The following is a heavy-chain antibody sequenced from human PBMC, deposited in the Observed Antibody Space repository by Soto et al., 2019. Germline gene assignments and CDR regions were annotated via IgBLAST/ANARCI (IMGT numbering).Heavy chain of an antibody. Sequence: QVQLVQSGAEVKKPGASVKVSCKASGYTFTSYYIHWVRQAPGQGLEWMGIINPSGGSTSYAQKFQGRVTMTRDTSTSTVYMELSSLRSEDTAVYYCARDPPVSGGGSYRSDYWGQGTLVTVSS. V-gene: IGHV1-46*01. CDR2: INPSGGST. D-gene: IGHD3-16*02. CDR3: ARDPPVSGGGSYRSDY. J-gene: IGHJ4*02. CDR1: GYTFTSYY.